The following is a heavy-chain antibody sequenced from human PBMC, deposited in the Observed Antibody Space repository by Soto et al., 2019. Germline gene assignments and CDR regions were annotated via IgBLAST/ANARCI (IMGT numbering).Heavy chain of an antibody. D-gene: IGHD1-7*01. CDR1: GFTFSSYS. CDR3: ARGTPGTTDYYYGMDV. V-gene: IGHV3-48*02. CDR2: ISSSSSTI. J-gene: IGHJ6*02. Sequence: GSLRLSCAASGFTFSSYSMNWVRQAPGKGLEWVSYISSSSSTIYYADSVKGRFTIPRDNAKNSLYLQMNSLRDEDTAVYYCARGTPGTTDYYYGMDVWGQGTTVTVSS.